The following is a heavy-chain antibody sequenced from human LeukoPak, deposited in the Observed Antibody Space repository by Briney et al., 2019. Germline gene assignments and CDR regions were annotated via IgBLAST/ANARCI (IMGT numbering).Heavy chain of an antibody. D-gene: IGHD6-19*01. J-gene: IGHJ5*02. Sequence: ASVKVSCKASGYPFNKFGISWVRQAPGQGLEWMGWISCYNGDTHYARKLQGRVTLTTDTPTTTVYMELRSLGSDDMAVYYCARDPSNTSGWKTWFDTWGQGTPVTVSS. CDR3: ARDPSNTSGWKTWFDT. V-gene: IGHV1-18*03. CDR2: ISCYNGDT. CDR1: GYPFNKFG.